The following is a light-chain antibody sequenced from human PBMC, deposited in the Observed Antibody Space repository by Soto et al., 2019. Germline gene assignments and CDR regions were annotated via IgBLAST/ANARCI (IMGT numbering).Light chain of an antibody. V-gene: IGKV4-1*01. CDR3: QQYYSSHPLT. Sequence: DIVMTQSPDSLAVSLGERATINCKSSQSILYSSNNKNYIAWYQQKPGQPPKLLIYWASTRESGVPDRFSGSGSGTDFTLTISSLQAEDVAVYYCQQYYSSHPLTFGGGTKVEIK. CDR1: QSILYSSNNKNY. CDR2: WAS. J-gene: IGKJ4*01.